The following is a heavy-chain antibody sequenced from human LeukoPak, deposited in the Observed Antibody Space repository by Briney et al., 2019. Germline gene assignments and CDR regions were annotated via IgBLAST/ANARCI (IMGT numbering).Heavy chain of an antibody. D-gene: IGHD1-26*01. J-gene: IGHJ4*02. Sequence: PGGSLRLSCAASGLTFSAFGMHWVRQAPGKGLEWLSIIYFDGSSKYYADSVKGRFTISRDNSKNTLYLQMHSLRAEDTAVYYCARGSENYFQPHFDYWGQGTLVTVSS. V-gene: IGHV3-33*01. CDR2: IYFDGSSK. CDR3: ARGSENYFQPHFDY. CDR1: GLTFSAFG.